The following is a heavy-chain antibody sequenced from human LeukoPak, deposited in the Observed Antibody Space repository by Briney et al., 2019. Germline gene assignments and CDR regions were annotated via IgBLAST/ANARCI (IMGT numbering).Heavy chain of an antibody. Sequence: PGGSLRLSCAASGFTFSSYAMHWVRQAPGKGLEWVAVISYDGSNKYYADSVKGRFTISRDNSKNTLYLQMNSLRAEDTAVYYCARKVYHRFDYWGQGTLVTVSS. CDR3: ARKVYHRFDY. D-gene: IGHD2-2*01. CDR2: ISYDGSNK. V-gene: IGHV3-30-3*01. CDR1: GFTFSSYA. J-gene: IGHJ4*02.